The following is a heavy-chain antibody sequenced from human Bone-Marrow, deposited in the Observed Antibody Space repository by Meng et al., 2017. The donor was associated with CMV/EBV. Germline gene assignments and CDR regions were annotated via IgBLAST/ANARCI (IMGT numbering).Heavy chain of an antibody. V-gene: IGHV4-34*01. CDR2: IYYSGST. CDR1: GGSFSGYY. D-gene: IGHD3-22*01. Sequence: SETLSLTCAVYGGSFSGYYWSWIRQPPGKGLEWIGSIYYSGSTYYNPSLKSRVTISVDTSKNQFSLKLSSVTAADTAVYYCARVPGHYYDSSDAWGGHAFDIWGQGTMVTVSS. J-gene: IGHJ3*02. CDR3: ARVPGHYYDSSDAWGGHAFDI.